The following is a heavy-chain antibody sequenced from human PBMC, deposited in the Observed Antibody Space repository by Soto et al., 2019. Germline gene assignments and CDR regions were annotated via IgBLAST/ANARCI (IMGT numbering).Heavy chain of an antibody. Sequence: SVKVSCKASGGTFSSYTISWVRQAPGQWLEWMGRIIPILGIANYAQKFQGRVTITADKSTSTAYMELSSLRSEDTAVYYCARDLGYCSGGSCYQYYFDYWGQGTLVTVS. V-gene: IGHV1-69*04. CDR2: IIPILGIA. J-gene: IGHJ4*02. CDR1: GGTFSSYT. D-gene: IGHD2-15*01. CDR3: ARDLGYCSGGSCYQYYFDY.